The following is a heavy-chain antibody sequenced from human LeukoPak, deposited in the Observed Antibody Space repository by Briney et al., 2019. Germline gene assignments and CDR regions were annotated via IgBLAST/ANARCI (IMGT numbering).Heavy chain of an antibody. J-gene: IGHJ4*02. CDR1: GFTFDDYA. D-gene: IGHD3-22*01. V-gene: IGHV3-9*01. Sequence: PGGSLRLSCAASGFTFDDYAMHWVRQAPGKGLEWVSGISWNSGSIGYADSVKGRFTISRDNAKNSLYLQMNSLRAEDTALYYCAKDFYYYDSSGVFDYWGQGTLVTVSS. CDR3: AKDFYYYDSSGVFDY. CDR2: ISWNSGSI.